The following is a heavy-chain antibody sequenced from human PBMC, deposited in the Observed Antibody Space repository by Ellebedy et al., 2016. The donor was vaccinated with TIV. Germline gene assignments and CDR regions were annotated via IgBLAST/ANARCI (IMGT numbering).Heavy chain of an antibody. V-gene: IGHV3-7*02. CDR2: IKSDASEK. D-gene: IGHD5-18*01. CDR3: AALDTALAPVGSGGY. CDR1: GFSFSSHW. Sequence: GESLKISCVASGFSFSSHWMSWVRQAPGKGLEWLTNIKSDASEKYYIDSLQGRFIISRDNARKTLYLQMHSLRADDTAVYYCAALDTALAPVGSGGYWGQGTLVTVSS. J-gene: IGHJ4*02.